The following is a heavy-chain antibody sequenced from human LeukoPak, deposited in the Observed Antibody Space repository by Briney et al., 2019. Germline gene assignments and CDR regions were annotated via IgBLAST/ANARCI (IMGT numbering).Heavy chain of an antibody. CDR2: ISWNSGSI. J-gene: IGHJ6*02. CDR3: TRDVSDGMDV. CDR1: GFTFNDYA. Sequence: GGSLRLSCAASGFTFNDYAMHWVRRAPGKGLEWVSGISWNSGSIGYADSVKGRFTISRDNAKNSLYLEMNSLRAEDTGMYFCTRDVSDGMDVWGQGTTVTVSS. V-gene: IGHV3-9*01.